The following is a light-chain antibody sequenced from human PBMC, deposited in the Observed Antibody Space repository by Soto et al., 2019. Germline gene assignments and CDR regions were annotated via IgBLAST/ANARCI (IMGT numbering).Light chain of an antibody. CDR3: LQHNTYPLT. V-gene: IGKV1-17*01. Sequence: DVQMTQHPSSLSVSVGDRVTITCRASQGIRNDLNWYQQKPGKAPKRLIYAASSLQSGVPSRFSGSGSGTDFTLTIISLQPEDFATYYCLQHNTYPLTFGGGTKVDIK. CDR1: QGIRND. CDR2: AAS. J-gene: IGKJ4*01.